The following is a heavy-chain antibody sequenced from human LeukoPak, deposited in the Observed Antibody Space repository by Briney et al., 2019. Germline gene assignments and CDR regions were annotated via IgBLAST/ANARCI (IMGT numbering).Heavy chain of an antibody. V-gene: IGHV3-53*01. CDR1: GFTVSSNY. Sequence: TGGSLRLSCAASGFTVSSNYMSWVRQAPGKGLEWVSIIYSSGSTYYADSVKGRFTISRDNSKNTLYLQVNSLRAEDTAVYYCAREAYLGYDSSGYFGYWGQGTLVTVSS. CDR3: AREAYLGYDSSGYFGY. J-gene: IGHJ4*02. D-gene: IGHD3-22*01. CDR2: IYSSGST.